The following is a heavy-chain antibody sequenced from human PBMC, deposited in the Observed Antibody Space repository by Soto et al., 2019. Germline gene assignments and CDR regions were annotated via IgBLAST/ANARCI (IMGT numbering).Heavy chain of an antibody. J-gene: IGHJ5*02. CDR2: ISYSGST. CDR3: ARHSLALRKNNWFDP. Sequence: SETLSLTCTVSSDSISSYYWSWIRQPPGKRLEWIGYISYSGSTDYNPSLKSRVTISGDTSKNQFSLKVSSVTAADTALYFCARHSLALRKNNWFDPWGQGIMVTVSS. D-gene: IGHD3-3*02. V-gene: IGHV4-59*01. CDR1: SDSISSYY.